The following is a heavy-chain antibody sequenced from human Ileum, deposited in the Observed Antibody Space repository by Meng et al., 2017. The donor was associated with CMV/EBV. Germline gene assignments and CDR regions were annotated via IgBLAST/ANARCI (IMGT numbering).Heavy chain of an antibody. J-gene: IGHJ4*02. D-gene: IGHD2-8*02. CDR3: TPGGGGVGD. CDR2: IKKKADGETT. Sequence: LSCEASGFTFHEAWMSWVRQAPGKGLEWVGLIKKKADGETTDYAAHVKGRFTISRDDSKNTIYLEMNSLKIEDTAVYYCTPGGGGVGDWGQGTLVTVSS. CDR1: GFTFHEAW. V-gene: IGHV3-15*01.